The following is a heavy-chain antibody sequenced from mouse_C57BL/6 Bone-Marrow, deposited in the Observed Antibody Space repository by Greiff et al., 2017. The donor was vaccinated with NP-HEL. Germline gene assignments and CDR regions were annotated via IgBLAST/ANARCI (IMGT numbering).Heavy chain of an antibody. CDR3: ARPDGYYYFDY. D-gene: IGHD2-3*01. J-gene: IGHJ2*01. V-gene: IGHV1-82*01. CDR2: IYPGDGDT. Sequence: QVQLQQSGPELVKPGASVKISCKASGYAFSSSWMNWVKQRPGKGLEWIGRIYPGDGDTNYNGKFKGKATLTADKSSSTAYMQLSSLTSEDAAVYVCARPDGYYYFDYWGQGTTLTVSS. CDR1: GYAFSSSW.